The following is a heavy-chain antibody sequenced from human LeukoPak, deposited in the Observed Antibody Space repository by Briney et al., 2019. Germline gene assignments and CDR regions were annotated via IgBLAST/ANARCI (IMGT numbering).Heavy chain of an antibody. CDR1: GFTFSSYA. CDR3: AKDRITTVTIILGRDWFDP. CDR2: ISGSGGST. D-gene: IGHD4-11*01. Sequence: GGSLRLSCAASGFTFSSYAMSWVRQAPGKGLEWVSAISGSGGSTYYADSVKGRFTISRDNSKNTLYLQMNSLRAEDTAVYYCAKDRITTVTIILGRDWFDPWGQGTLVTVSS. J-gene: IGHJ5*02. V-gene: IGHV3-23*01.